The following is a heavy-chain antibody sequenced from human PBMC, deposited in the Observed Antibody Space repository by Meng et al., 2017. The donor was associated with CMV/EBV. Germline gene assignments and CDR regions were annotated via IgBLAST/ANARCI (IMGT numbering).Heavy chain of an antibody. CDR3: ARGGDSWYSDY. Sequence: QVRRMRSLPELKKPGSSVKVSCKTSGGTFRTFAISGVRQAPGEGLEWMGGIIPVFETANYAERFQDRVTITADDSTTTAYMELSSLRADDTALYFCARGGDSWYSDYWGQGTLVTVSS. J-gene: IGHJ4*02. CDR2: IIPVFETA. D-gene: IGHD1-26*01. V-gene: IGHV1-69*12. CDR1: GGTFRTFA.